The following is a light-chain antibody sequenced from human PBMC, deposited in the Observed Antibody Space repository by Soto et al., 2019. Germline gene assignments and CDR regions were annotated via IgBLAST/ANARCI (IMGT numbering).Light chain of an antibody. CDR2: FAY. J-gene: IGKJ4*01. CDR3: QQGYSFHIT. CDR1: QDIRSY. Sequence: DIQMTQSPSSVSASVGDRVTITCRASQDIRSYLAWYQQTPGKAPKLLIYFAYRLQSGVPSRFSGSGSGTDFSLTISSLQPEDFATYFCQQGYSFHITFGGGTKVEIK. V-gene: IGKV1D-12*01.